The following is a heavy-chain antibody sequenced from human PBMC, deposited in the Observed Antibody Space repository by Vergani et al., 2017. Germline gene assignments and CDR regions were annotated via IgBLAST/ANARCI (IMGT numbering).Heavy chain of an antibody. CDR2: IRSKAYGGTT. D-gene: IGHD2-2*01. CDR3: TSGGYQLLNSYYYGMDV. J-gene: IGHJ6*02. CDR1: GFTFGDYA. V-gene: IGHV3-49*03. Sequence: EVQLVESGGGLVQPGRSLRLSCTASGFTFGDYAMSWFRQAPGKGLEWVGFIRSKAYGGTTEYAASVKGRFTISRDDSKSIAYLQMNSLKTEDTAVYYCTSGGYQLLNSYYYGMDVWGQGTTVTVSS.